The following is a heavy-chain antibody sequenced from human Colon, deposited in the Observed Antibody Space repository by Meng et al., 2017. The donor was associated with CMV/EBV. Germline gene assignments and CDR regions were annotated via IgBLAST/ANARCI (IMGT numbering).Heavy chain of an antibody. CDR3: VTEGVSRFFDS. J-gene: IGHJ4*02. Sequence: ASVKVSCKASNHTFRTYGISWVRQAPGQGLEWVGFISPYTGITSSSYKVQGRITLTADTSTSAAYMELRRLRSDDTAVYYCVTEGVSRFFDSWGQGTLVTVSS. D-gene: IGHD3-3*01. CDR1: NHTFRTYG. V-gene: IGHV1-18*01. CDR2: ISPYTGIT.